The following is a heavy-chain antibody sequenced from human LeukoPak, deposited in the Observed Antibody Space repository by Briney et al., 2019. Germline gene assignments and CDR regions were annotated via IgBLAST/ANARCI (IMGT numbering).Heavy chain of an antibody. CDR3: ARAIGSSWGKVDY. J-gene: IGHJ4*02. CDR2: IKTDGSRT. V-gene: IGHV3-74*01. CDR1: GFTFSSYE. D-gene: IGHD6-13*01. Sequence: PGGSLRLSCAASGFTFSSYEMNWVRQAPGKGLVWVSRIKTDGSRTNYADSVKGRFTISRDNAKNTVYLEMNSLRSEDTAVYYCARAIGSSWGKVDYWGQGTLVTVSS.